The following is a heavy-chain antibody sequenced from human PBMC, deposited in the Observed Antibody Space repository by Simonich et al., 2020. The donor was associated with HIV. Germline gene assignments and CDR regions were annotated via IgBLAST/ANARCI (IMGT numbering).Heavy chain of an antibody. CDR1: GGSFSSYY. CDR3: ARHHELGMGWFDP. V-gene: IGHV4-34*01. D-gene: IGHD7-27*01. Sequence: QVQLQQWGAGLLKPSETLSLTCAVYGGSFSSYYWSWIRQPPGKGLEWIGEIYHSGTTIYNPSLKSRVTISVDTSKNQFSLKLSSVTAADTAVYYCARHHELGMGWFDPWGQGTLVTVSS. CDR2: IYHSGTT. J-gene: IGHJ5*02.